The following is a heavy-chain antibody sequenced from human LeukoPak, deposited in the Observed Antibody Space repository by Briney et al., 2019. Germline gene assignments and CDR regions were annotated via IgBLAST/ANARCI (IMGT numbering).Heavy chain of an antibody. J-gene: IGHJ6*03. D-gene: IGHD6-25*01. CDR3: GLSGNYYYYYMDV. Sequence: SVKVSCKASGYTFTKSYIHWVRQAPGQGLEWMGGIIPIFGIPDSAQKFQGRLTITADESTTTAYMELSSLRSDDTAIYYCGLSGNYYYYYMDVWGKGTTVTISS. CDR1: GYTFTKSY. CDR2: IIPIFGIP. V-gene: IGHV1-69*13.